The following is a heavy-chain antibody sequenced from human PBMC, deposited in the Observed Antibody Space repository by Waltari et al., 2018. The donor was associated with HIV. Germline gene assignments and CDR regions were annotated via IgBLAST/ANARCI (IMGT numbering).Heavy chain of an antibody. D-gene: IGHD4-17*01. J-gene: IGHJ2*01. Sequence: QVQLQESGPGLVKPSATLSLTCTVSGCSLRSYYWSWIRQPPGKGLEWIGYIYYSGSTNYDPSLKSRVTISVDTSKSQFSLKLSSVTAADTAVYYCAGGARYWYFDLWGRGTLVTVSS. CDR1: GCSLRSYY. CDR3: AGGARYWYFDL. CDR2: IYYSGST. V-gene: IGHV4-59*01.